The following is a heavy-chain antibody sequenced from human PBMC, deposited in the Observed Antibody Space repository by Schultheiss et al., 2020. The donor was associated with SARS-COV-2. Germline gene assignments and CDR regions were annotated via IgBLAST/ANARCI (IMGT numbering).Heavy chain of an antibody. V-gene: IGHV4-4*07. J-gene: IGHJ2*01. D-gene: IGHD3-3*01. CDR3: ARGPGSDFWSGYSNLWYFDL. Sequence: SETLSLTCTVSGYSISSGYYWSWIRQPAGKGLEWIGRIYTSGSTNYNPSLKSRVTMSVDTSKNQFSLKLSSVTAADTAVYYCARGPGSDFWSGYSNLWYFDLWGRGTLVTVSS. CDR1: GYSISSGYY. CDR2: IYTSGST.